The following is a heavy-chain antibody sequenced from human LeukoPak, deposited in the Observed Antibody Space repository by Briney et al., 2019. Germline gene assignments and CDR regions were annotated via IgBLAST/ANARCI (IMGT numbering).Heavy chain of an antibody. Sequence: PSETLSLTCAVYGGSFSGYYWTWIRQAPGKGLEWIGEINHSGSTNYNPSLKRRVTISVDTSKNHFSLKLSSVTAADTAVYYCATSGWYLLPGVYWGQGTLVTVSS. J-gene: IGHJ4*02. CDR2: INHSGST. CDR1: GGSFSGYY. CDR3: ATSGWYLLPGVY. D-gene: IGHD6-19*01. V-gene: IGHV4-34*01.